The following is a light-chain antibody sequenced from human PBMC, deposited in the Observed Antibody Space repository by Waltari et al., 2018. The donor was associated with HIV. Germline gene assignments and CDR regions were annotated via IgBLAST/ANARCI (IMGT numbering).Light chain of an antibody. CDR3: CSYAGIWGV. Sequence: QSALTQPRSVSGSPGQSVTISCTGTSSDVGAYNYVSWYQQHPAKAPKLMIYDVNKRPSGVPDRFSGSKSGNTASLNISGLQAEDESDYYCCSYAGIWGVFGTGTKVTVL. J-gene: IGLJ1*01. CDR2: DVN. CDR1: SSDVGAYNY. V-gene: IGLV2-11*01.